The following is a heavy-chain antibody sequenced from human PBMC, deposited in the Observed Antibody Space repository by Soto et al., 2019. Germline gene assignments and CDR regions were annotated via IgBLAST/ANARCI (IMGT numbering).Heavy chain of an antibody. CDR3: AKNGQWLATPPEA. CDR1: GFSFGTFV. Sequence: XVSLRLSCAASGFSFGTFVMTWFRQAPGGGQEWVASITDSGYTASYAETVEGRFTVSRDNSKNKLHLQMNDLRAEDTATYYCAKNGQWLATPPEAWGQGTLVTVS. D-gene: IGHD6-19*01. V-gene: IGHV3-23*01. CDR2: ITDSGYTA. J-gene: IGHJ4*02.